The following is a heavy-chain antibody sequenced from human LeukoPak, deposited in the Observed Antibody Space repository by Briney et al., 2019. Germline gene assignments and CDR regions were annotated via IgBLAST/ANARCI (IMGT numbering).Heavy chain of an antibody. CDR2: ISYDGSNK. CDR3: ARGYYDSSGFPFDY. Sequence: PGRSLRLSCAASGFTFSSYAMHWVRQAPGKGLEWVAVISYDGSNKYYADSVKGRFTISRDNSKNTLYLQMNSLRAEDTAVYYCARGYYDSSGFPFDYWGQGTLVTVS. V-gene: IGHV3-30-3*01. D-gene: IGHD3-22*01. CDR1: GFTFSSYA. J-gene: IGHJ4*02.